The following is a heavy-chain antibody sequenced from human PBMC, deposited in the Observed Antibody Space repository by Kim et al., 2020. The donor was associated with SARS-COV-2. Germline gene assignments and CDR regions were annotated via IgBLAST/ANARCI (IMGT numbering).Heavy chain of an antibody. D-gene: IGHD4-17*01. Sequence: GGSLRLSCAASGFTFSSYAMSWVRQAPGKGLEWVSAISGSGGSTYYADSVKGRFTISRDNSKNTLYLQMNSLRAEDTAVYYCATTKGVTTYAFDIWGQGTMVTVSS. V-gene: IGHV3-23*01. CDR3: ATTKGVTTYAFDI. CDR1: GFTFSSYA. J-gene: IGHJ3*02. CDR2: ISGSGGST.